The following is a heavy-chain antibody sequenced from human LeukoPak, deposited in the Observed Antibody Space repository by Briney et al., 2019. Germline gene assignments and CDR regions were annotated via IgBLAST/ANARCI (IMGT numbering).Heavy chain of an antibody. Sequence: GGSLRLSCAASGFTFSSYGMHWVRQAPGKGLEWVAVISYDGSNKYYADSVKGRFTISRDNSKNTLYLQMNSLRAEDTAVYYCAVGGCSGGSCYSAEYFQHWGQGTLVTVSS. J-gene: IGHJ1*01. CDR3: AVGGCSGGSCYSAEYFQH. V-gene: IGHV3-30*03. D-gene: IGHD2-15*01. CDR1: GFTFSSYG. CDR2: ISYDGSNK.